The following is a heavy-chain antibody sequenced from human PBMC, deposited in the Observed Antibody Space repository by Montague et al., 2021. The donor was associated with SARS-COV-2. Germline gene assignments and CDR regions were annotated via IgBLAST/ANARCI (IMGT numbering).Heavy chain of an antibody. Sequence: SETLSLTCTVSGGSVTSGNYYWSWIWQPPGQGLDWIGYIYDTGXSXHAXXXTXYNPSLRSRVSISVDRSVNQFSLSLSSVTAADTAVYYCAGRDGYKQTMDYWGQGTVVTVSS. CDR2: IYDTGXSXHAXXXT. D-gene: IGHD5-24*01. CDR1: GGSVTSGNYY. V-gene: IGHV4-61*01. J-gene: IGHJ4*02. CDR3: AGRDGYKQTMDY.